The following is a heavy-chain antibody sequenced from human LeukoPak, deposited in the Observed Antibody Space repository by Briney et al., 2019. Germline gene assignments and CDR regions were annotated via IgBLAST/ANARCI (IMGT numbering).Heavy chain of an antibody. CDR3: AKVGYDSSGYYDPRFDY. V-gene: IGHV3-23*01. Sequence: GGSLRLSCAASGFTFSSYAMSWVRQAPGKGLEWVLAISGSGGSTYYADSVKGRFTISRDNSKNTLYLQMNSLRAEDTAVYYCAKVGYDSSGYYDPRFDYWGQGTLVTVSS. D-gene: IGHD3-22*01. CDR1: GFTFSSYA. J-gene: IGHJ4*02. CDR2: ISGSGGST.